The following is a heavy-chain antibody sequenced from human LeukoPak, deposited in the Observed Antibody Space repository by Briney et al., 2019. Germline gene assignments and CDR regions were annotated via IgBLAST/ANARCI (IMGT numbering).Heavy chain of an antibody. V-gene: IGHV3-30*02. CDR3: AKDFITMIVVVTFDY. Sequence: PGGSLRLSCAASGFTFSSYGMHWVRQAPGKGLEWVAFIRYDGSNKYYADSVKGRFTISRDNSKNTLYLQMNSLRAEDTAVYYCAKDFITMIVVVTFDYWGQGTLVTVSS. CDR2: IRYDGSNK. J-gene: IGHJ4*02. CDR1: GFTFSSYG. D-gene: IGHD3-22*01.